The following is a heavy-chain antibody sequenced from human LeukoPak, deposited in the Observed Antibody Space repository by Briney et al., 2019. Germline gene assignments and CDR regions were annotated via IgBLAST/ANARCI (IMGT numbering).Heavy chain of an antibody. CDR3: ARQQLVLYYYGMDV. CDR1: GYTFTSYA. V-gene: IGHV7-4-1*02. D-gene: IGHD6-13*01. CDR2: TNTNTGNP. J-gene: IGHJ6*02. Sequence: ASVKVSCKASGYTFTSYAMNWVRQAPGQGLEWMGWTNTNTGNPTYAQGFTGRFVFSLDTSVSTAYLQITSLKADDTAVYYCARQQLVLYYYGMDVWGQGTTVTVSS.